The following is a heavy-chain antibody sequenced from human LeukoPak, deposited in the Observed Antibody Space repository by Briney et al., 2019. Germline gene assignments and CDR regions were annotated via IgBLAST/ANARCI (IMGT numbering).Heavy chain of an antibody. CDR3: ARYDYSNSYLDY. V-gene: IGHV3-48*04. CDR2: IGSSGDTI. CDR1: GFTFGTYS. Sequence: GGSLRLSCTASGFTFGTYSMNRVRQAPGKGLEWVSYIGSSGDTIYNADSLKGRFTISRDNAKDSLYLQMNNLRAEDTAVYYCARYDYSNSYLDYWGQGILVTVSS. D-gene: IGHD4-11*01. J-gene: IGHJ4*02.